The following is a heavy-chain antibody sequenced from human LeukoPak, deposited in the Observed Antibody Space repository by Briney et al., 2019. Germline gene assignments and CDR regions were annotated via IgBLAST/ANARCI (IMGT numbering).Heavy chain of an antibody. V-gene: IGHV4-61*02. J-gene: IGHJ4*02. Sequence: SETLSLTCTASGGSISSGSYYWSWIRQPAGKGLEWIGRIHTSGSTNYNPSLKSRVTISLDTSKNQFSLKLTSVTAADTAVYYCARLGGYSGNDLDYWGQGTLVTVSS. D-gene: IGHD5-12*01. CDR1: GGSISSGSYY. CDR3: ARLGGYSGNDLDY. CDR2: IHTSGST.